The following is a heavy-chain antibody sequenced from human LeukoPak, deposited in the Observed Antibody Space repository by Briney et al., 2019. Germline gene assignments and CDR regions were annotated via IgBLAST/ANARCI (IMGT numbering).Heavy chain of an antibody. CDR3: AKKPQDYTNYYFDC. J-gene: IGHJ4*02. Sequence: GGSLRLSCAASGFTFSSYAMSWVRQAPGKGLEWVSGISGSGGSTSYADSVKGRFTLSRDNPKNTLYLQMNSLRAEDTAVYYCAKKPQDYTNYYFDCWGQGTLVTVSS. V-gene: IGHV3-23*01. CDR2: ISGSGGST. D-gene: IGHD4-11*01. CDR1: GFTFSSYA.